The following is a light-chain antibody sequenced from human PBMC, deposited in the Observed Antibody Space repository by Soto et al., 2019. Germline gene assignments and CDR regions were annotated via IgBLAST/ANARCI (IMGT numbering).Light chain of an antibody. CDR3: QQFYSTPAIT. CDR1: QSVSSD. J-gene: IGKJ5*01. CDR2: AAS. V-gene: IGKV3-15*01. Sequence: EIVMTQSPATLSLSPGERATLSCRASQSVSSDLAWYQQRPGQAPRLLIFAASTRATGIPARFSGSGSGTEFTLTISSLQSEDVAIYYCQQFYSTPAITFGQGTRLEIK.